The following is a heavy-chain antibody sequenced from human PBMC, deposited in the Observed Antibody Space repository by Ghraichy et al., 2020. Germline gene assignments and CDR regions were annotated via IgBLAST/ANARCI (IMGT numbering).Heavy chain of an antibody. Sequence: ASVKASCKASGYTFTSYGISWVRQAPGQGLEWMGWISAYNGNTNYAQKLQGRVTMTTDTSTSTAFMEVRSLRSDDTAVYYCAREVPGGYSFGPYFDYWGQGTLVTVSS. CDR2: ISAYNGNT. CDR1: GYTFTSYG. D-gene: IGHD5-18*01. CDR3: AREVPGGYSFGPYFDY. J-gene: IGHJ4*02. V-gene: IGHV1-18*01.